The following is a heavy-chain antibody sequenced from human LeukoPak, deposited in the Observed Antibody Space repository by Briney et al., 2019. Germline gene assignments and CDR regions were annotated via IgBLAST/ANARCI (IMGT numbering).Heavy chain of an antibody. CDR1: GFTFSIYA. J-gene: IGHJ4*02. CDR3: AKVLAMATIRGYFDY. CDR2: ISGSGGST. Sequence: PGGSPRLSCAASGFTFSIYAMSWVRQAPGKGLEWVSAISGSGGSTYYADSVKGRFTISRDNSKNTLYLQMNSLRAEDTAVYYCAKVLAMATIRGYFDYWGQGTLVTVSS. V-gene: IGHV3-23*01. D-gene: IGHD5-24*01.